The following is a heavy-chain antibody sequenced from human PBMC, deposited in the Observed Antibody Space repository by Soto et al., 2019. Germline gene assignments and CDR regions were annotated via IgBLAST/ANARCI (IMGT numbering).Heavy chain of an antibody. CDR3: AGGTDGKKVAY. D-gene: IGHD5-12*01. J-gene: IGHJ4*02. Sequence: QVQLQESGPGLVKSSETLPLTCTVSGGSVTSEHYYWNWIRQPPGKGLEWIGYFFYTGSTNYNPSLKSRLTMSVDVSKNHFSLRLNSVTAADTAVYYCAGGTDGKKVAYWGQGALVTVSS. CDR2: FFYTGST. CDR1: GGSVTSEHYY. V-gene: IGHV4-61*03.